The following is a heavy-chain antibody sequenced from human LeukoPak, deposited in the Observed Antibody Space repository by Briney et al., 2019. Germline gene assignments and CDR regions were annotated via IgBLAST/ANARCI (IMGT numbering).Heavy chain of an antibody. CDR1: GGSISSYY. J-gene: IGHJ4*02. CDR3: ARQDIAAAGPFDY. V-gene: IGHV4-59*08. D-gene: IGHD6-13*01. CDR2: IYYSGST. Sequence: SETLSLTCTVSGGSISSYYWSWIGQPPGKGLEWIGYIYYSGSTNYNPSLKSRVTISVDTSKNQFSLKLSSVTAADTTVYYCARQDIAAAGPFDYWGQGTLVTVSS.